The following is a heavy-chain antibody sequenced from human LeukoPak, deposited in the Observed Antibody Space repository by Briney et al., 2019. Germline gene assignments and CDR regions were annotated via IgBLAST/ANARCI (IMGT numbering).Heavy chain of an antibody. CDR1: GFTFSSYG. D-gene: IGHD6-13*01. CDR2: ISGSGGST. Sequence: GGTLRLSCAASGFTFSSYGMSWVRQAPGRGLEWVSAISGSGGSTYYADSVKGRFTISRDNSKNTLYLQMNSLRAEDTAVYYCAKDGLGVAAAAYVDYWGQGTLVTVSS. J-gene: IGHJ4*02. V-gene: IGHV3-23*01. CDR3: AKDGLGVAAAAYVDY.